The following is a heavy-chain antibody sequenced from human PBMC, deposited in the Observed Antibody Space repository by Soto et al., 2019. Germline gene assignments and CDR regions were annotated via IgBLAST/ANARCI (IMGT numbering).Heavy chain of an antibody. CDR2: IYHSGST. Sequence: SATLSLTCAVSGGSISSSNWWSWVRQPPGKGLEWIGEIYHSGSTNYNPSLKSRVTISVDKSKNQFSLKLSSVTAADTAVYYCARARELVYYYYYGMDVWGQGTTVTVSS. CDR3: ARARELVYYYYYGMDV. V-gene: IGHV4-4*02. CDR1: GGSISSSNW. D-gene: IGHD1-1*01. J-gene: IGHJ6*02.